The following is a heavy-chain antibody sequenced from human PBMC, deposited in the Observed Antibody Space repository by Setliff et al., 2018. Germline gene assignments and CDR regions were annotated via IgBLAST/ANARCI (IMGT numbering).Heavy chain of an antibody. Sequence: GGSLRLSCVASGFAFSTYGMHWVRQAPGKGLEWVAFIRYDGSYKYYEDSVKGRFTISRDNAKNSLFLQMNSLRAEDTAMYYCAKPQLELRWGFESWGQGTLVTVSS. D-gene: IGHD1-1*01. CDR1: GFAFSTYG. V-gene: IGHV3-30*02. CDR2: IRYDGSYK. J-gene: IGHJ4*02. CDR3: AKPQLELRWGFES.